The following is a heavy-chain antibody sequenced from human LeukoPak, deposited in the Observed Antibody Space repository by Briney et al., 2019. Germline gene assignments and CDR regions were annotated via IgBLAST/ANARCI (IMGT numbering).Heavy chain of an antibody. CDR2: SNHRGST. Sequence: SETLSLTCAVYGGSFSGYYWSWIRHPPGKGLEWMGESNHRGSTNYNPSIKSRVTISVDTSKNQFSLKLSSVTAADTAVYYCARERMVRGVITRVYWGQGTLVTVSS. CDR3: ARERMVRGVITRVY. V-gene: IGHV4-34*01. CDR1: GGSFSGYY. J-gene: IGHJ4*02. D-gene: IGHD3-10*01.